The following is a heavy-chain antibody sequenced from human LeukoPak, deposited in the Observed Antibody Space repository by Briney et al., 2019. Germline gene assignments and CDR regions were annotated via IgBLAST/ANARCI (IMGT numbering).Heavy chain of an antibody. J-gene: IGHJ4*02. CDR2: LYRSGST. V-gene: IGHV4-38-2*02. Sequence: ASETLSLTCTVSGYSISSGYHWGWIRPPPGKGLEWIGHLYRSGSTYYNPSLKSRVTMSLDTSKNQFFLDLTSVTAADTAVFYCARVNWVIDYWGQGILVTASS. D-gene: IGHD7-27*01. CDR1: GYSISSGYH. CDR3: ARVNWVIDY.